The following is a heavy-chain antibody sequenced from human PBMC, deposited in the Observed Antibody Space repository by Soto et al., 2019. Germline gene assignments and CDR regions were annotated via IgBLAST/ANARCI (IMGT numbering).Heavy chain of an antibody. CDR2: ISTTGGST. D-gene: IGHD1-1*01. V-gene: IGHV3-23*01. J-gene: IGHJ4*02. CDR3: ARPDGATYNFRY. CDR1: GFTFNAYS. Sequence: DVQLLESGGSLVQPGGSLRLSRAASGFTFNAYSLSWVRQAPGKGLEWVSAISTTGGSTYYTDSVKGRFAISRDNSQNTLYLQMNSLRADDTAVYYCARPDGATYNFRYWGQGTLVTVSS.